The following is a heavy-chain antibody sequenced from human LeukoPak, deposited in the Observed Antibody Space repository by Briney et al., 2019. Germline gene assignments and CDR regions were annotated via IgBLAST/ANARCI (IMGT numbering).Heavy chain of an antibody. V-gene: IGHV3-23*01. J-gene: IGHJ4*02. D-gene: IGHD6-19*01. Sequence: GSLRLSCVASGFTFNNHDMSWVRQAPGKGLEWVSGISGNGGITYYADSVKGRFTISRDNSDDTLYLQMNSLRADDTGVYYCALASRSGWRGVFDSWGQGILVTVSS. CDR2: ISGNGGIT. CDR3: ALASRSGWRGVFDS. CDR1: GFTFNNHD.